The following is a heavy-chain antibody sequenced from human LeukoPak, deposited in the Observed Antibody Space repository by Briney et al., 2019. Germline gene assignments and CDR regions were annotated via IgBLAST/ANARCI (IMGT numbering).Heavy chain of an antibody. Sequence: PGGSLRLSCAASGFTFSSYGMHWVRQAPGKGLEWVAFIRYDGSNKYYADSVKGRFTISRDNSKNTLYLQMNSLRAEDTAVYYCAKDPSSGWYGGSYWGQGTLVTVPS. CDR2: IRYDGSNK. J-gene: IGHJ4*02. V-gene: IGHV3-30*02. D-gene: IGHD6-19*01. CDR3: AKDPSSGWYGGSY. CDR1: GFTFSSYG.